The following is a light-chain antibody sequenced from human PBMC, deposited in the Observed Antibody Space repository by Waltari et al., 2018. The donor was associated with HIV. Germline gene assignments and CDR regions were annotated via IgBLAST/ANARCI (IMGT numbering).Light chain of an antibody. V-gene: IGLV3-1*01. CDR3: QAWDRSVV. J-gene: IGLJ2*01. Sequence: SYELTQPPSVSVSPGQTASITCSGDQLGDKFVCWSQQRPGQPPVLVMYQDSKRPSGIPERFAGSNSGNTATLTITGTQSMDEADYYCQAWDRSVVFGGGTKLTVL. CDR1: QLGDKF. CDR2: QDS.